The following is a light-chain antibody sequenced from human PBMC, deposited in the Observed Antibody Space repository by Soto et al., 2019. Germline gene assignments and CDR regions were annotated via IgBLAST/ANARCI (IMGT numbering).Light chain of an antibody. J-gene: IGKJ1*01. CDR2: GVS. Sequence: EIVLTQSPSALSLSPGERATLSCRASQSVGSTYFAWYQQRPGQAPRLLIYGVSSRATGIPDRFSGSGSGTDFTLTISRLEPEDFAVYYCHQYSDSWWTFGPGTKVDIK. CDR1: QSVGSTY. V-gene: IGKV3-20*01. CDR3: HQYSDSWWT.